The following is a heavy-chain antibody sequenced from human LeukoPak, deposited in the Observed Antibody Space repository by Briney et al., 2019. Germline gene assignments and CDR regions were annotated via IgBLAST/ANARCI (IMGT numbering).Heavy chain of an antibody. D-gene: IGHD2-15*01. CDR2: ISAYNGNT. Sequence: ASVKVSCKASGYTFTSYGISWVRQAPGQGLEWMGWISAYNGNTNYAQKLQGRVTMTTDTSTITAYMELRSLRADDTAVYYCARSGYCSGGSCSPDAFVIWGQGTMVTVSS. CDR3: ARSGYCSGGSCSPDAFVI. CDR1: GYTFTSYG. J-gene: IGHJ3*02. V-gene: IGHV1-18*01.